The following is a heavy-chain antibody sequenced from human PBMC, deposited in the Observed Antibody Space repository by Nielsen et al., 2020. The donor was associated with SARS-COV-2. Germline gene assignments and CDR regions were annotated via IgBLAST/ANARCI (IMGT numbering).Heavy chain of an antibody. Sequence: ASVKVSCKASGFAFTSYFMHWVRQAPGQGLEWMAIINPVDDSTNYAQKFQGRVTMTRDTSTNTVYMELSSLRSEDTAVYYCARGGFAVVFPTCDYWGQGTLVTVSS. J-gene: IGHJ4*02. CDR3: ARGGFAVVFPTCDY. CDR1: GFAFTSYF. D-gene: IGHD3-3*01. CDR2: INPVDDST. V-gene: IGHV1-46*01.